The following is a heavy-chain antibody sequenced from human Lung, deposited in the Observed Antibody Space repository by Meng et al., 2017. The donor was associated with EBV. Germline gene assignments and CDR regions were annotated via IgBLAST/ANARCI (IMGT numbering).Heavy chain of an antibody. CDR2: ISVSGSHI. J-gene: IGHJ5*02. D-gene: IGHD6-19*01. V-gene: IGHV3-21*06. CDR3: VVRDASGWAGGP. CDR1: GFLFRSYN. Sequence: EVQLVESGGGLVKLGGCLRLSCAASGFLFRSYNMNWVRQAPGKGLEWVSSISVSGSHIYYSDSVKGRFTISRDNAKNSLYLHMNSLTFEDTAVYYCVVRDASGWAGGPWGQGTLVTVSS.